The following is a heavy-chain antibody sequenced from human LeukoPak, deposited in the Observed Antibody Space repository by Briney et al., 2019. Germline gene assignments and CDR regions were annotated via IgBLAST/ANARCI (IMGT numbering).Heavy chain of an antibody. J-gene: IGHJ4*02. CDR1: GFTFSSYS. CDR2: ISSSSSYI. V-gene: IGHV3-21*01. CDR3: ARVPPKDRSAIPMD. Sequence: GGSLRLSCAASGFTFSSYSMNWVRQAPGKGLEWVSSISSSSSYIYYADSVKGRFTISRDNAKNSLYLQMNSLRAEDTAVCYCARVPPKDRSAIPMDWGQGTLVTVSS.